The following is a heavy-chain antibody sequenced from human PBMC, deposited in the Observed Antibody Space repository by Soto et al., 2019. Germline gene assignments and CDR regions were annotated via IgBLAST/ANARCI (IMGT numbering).Heavy chain of an antibody. D-gene: IGHD6-19*01. CDR1: GFTFSSYG. CDR3: ARDRIAVGDAFDI. J-gene: IGHJ3*02. Sequence: GGSLRLSCAASGFTFSSYGMHWVRQAPGKGLEWVAVIWYDGSNKYYADSVKGRFTISRDNSKNTLYLQMNSLRAEDTAVYYCARDRIAVGDAFDIWGQGTMVTVSS. V-gene: IGHV3-33*01. CDR2: IWYDGSNK.